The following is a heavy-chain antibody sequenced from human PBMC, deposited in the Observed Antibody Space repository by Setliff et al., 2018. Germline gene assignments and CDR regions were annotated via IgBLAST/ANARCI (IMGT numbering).Heavy chain of an antibody. CDR3: AKDRGTGWYMVFN. V-gene: IGHV3-30-3*01. Sequence: PGESLKISCAASGFTFGSTAVHWVRQAPGKGLEWVALITFDGSNKYYTDSVKGRFTISRDISKNTLYLQMNSLRPEDTAVYYCAKDRGTGWYMVFNWGQGTLVTVSS. J-gene: IGHJ4*02. D-gene: IGHD6-19*01. CDR1: GFTFGSTA. CDR2: ITFDGSNK.